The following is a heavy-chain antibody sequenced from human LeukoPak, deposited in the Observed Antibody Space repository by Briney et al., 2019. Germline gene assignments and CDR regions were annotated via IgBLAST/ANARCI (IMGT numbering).Heavy chain of an antibody. V-gene: IGHV4-34*01. CDR1: GGSFSGYY. CDR2: INHSGST. CDR3: AREGGSYPDSFDI. D-gene: IGHD1-26*01. J-gene: IGHJ3*02. Sequence: SETLSLTCAVYGGSFSGYYWSWIRQPPGKGLEWIGEINHSGSTNYNPSLKSRVTISVDTSKNQFSLKLSSVTAADTAVYYCAREGGSYPDSFDIWGQGTMVTVSS.